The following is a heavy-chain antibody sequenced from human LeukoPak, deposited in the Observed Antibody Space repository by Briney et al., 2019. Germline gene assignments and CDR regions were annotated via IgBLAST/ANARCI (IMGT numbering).Heavy chain of an antibody. CDR2: INQSGST. D-gene: IGHD6-13*01. Sequence: ASETLSLTCAVYGGSFSGYYWSWIRQPPGKGLEWIGEINQSGSTNYNPSLKSRITVSVDTSRNQFSLKFNSGSAADPAVYYCARGGSSSPGGYMDVWGKGTTVTVSS. CDR1: GGSFSGYY. CDR3: ARGGSSSPGGYMDV. V-gene: IGHV4-34*01. J-gene: IGHJ6*03.